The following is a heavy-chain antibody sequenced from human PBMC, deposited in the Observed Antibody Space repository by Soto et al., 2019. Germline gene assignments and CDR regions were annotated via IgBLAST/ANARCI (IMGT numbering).Heavy chain of an antibody. Sequence: ASVKVSWKASGYTFTSYAMHWVRQAPGQRLEWMGWINADNGNTKYAQKLQGRVTMTTDTSTSTAYMELRSLRSDDTAVYYCAREVWFGEGLYYFDYWGQGTLVTVSS. CDR2: INADNGNT. CDR1: GYTFTSYA. D-gene: IGHD3-10*01. J-gene: IGHJ4*02. CDR3: AREVWFGEGLYYFDY. V-gene: IGHV1-3*01.